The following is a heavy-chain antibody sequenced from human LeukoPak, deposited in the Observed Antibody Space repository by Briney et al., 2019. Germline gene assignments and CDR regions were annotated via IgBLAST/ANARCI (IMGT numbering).Heavy chain of an antibody. CDR2: IYYSGST. CDR1: GGSISSSSYY. J-gene: IGHJ3*02. V-gene: IGHV4-39*01. Sequence: SETLSLTCTVSGGSISSSSYYWGWIRQPPGKGLEWIGSIYYSGSTYYNPSLKSRVTISVDTSKNQFSLKLSSVTAADTAVYYCARHTTVLRFLEWLGDAFDIWGQGTMVTVSS. D-gene: IGHD3-3*01. CDR3: ARHTTVLRFLEWLGDAFDI.